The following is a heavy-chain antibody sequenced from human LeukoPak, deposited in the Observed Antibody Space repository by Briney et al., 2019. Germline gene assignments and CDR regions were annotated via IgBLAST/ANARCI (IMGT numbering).Heavy chain of an antibody. V-gene: IGHV3-23*01. CDR1: GFTFSNYA. Sequence: GGSLRLSCAASGFTFSNYAMSWVRQAPGKGLEWVSTISGSGDNTYYADSVKGRFTISRDNSKNTLYLQMNSLRAEDTALYYCAKDSKGYSSGWDLDYWGQGTLVTVSS. CDR2: ISGSGDNT. J-gene: IGHJ4*02. D-gene: IGHD6-19*01. CDR3: AKDSKGYSSGWDLDY.